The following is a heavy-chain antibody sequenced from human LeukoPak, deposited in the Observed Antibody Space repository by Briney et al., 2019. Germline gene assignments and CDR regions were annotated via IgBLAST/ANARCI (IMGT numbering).Heavy chain of an antibody. Sequence: GGSLRLSCAASRVTFSNYAMTWVRQAPGKGLEWVAGVSGSGAGTYYADSVKGRFTISRDNSRNTLYLQMNSLRAEDTAVYYCARDPESRYDSSGYRDWGQGTLVTVSS. CDR2: VSGSGAGT. V-gene: IGHV3-23*01. CDR1: RVTFSNYA. D-gene: IGHD3-22*01. J-gene: IGHJ4*02. CDR3: ARDPESRYDSSGYRD.